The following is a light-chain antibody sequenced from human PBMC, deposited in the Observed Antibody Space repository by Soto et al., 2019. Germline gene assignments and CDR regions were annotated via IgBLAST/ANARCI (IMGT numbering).Light chain of an antibody. CDR1: QSVSSSY. Sequence: EIVLTQSPGTLSLSPGGTATLSCRASQSVSSSYLAWYQQKPGQAPRIIIYGASSRATGIPDRFSGSGSGTDCTLTISRLEPEDFAVYYCQQYGSSPITFGQGTRLEIK. CDR2: GAS. V-gene: IGKV3-20*01. J-gene: IGKJ5*01. CDR3: QQYGSSPIT.